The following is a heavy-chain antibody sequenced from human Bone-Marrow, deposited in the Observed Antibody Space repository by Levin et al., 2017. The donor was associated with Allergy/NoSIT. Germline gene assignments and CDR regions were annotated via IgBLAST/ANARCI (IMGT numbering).Heavy chain of an antibody. D-gene: IGHD3-16*01. CDR3: AIRGSSAGFDY. Sequence: SCAASGFTFSSNWMHWVRQAPGKGLVWVSRIKGDVSSTNYADSVKGRFTISRDNANNTLYLQMNSLRAEDTAVYYCAIRGSSAGFDYWGQGTLVTVSS. CDR1: GFTFSSNW. CDR2: IKGDVSST. V-gene: IGHV3-74*01. J-gene: IGHJ4*02.